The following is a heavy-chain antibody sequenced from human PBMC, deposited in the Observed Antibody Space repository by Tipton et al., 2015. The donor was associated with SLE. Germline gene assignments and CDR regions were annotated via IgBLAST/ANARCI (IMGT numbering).Heavy chain of an antibody. J-gene: IGHJ5*02. Sequence: TLSLTCHVAGGPISISPYYWGWIRRPPGKGLEWIGSIYSSGSTNYSPSLRSRVTISVDTSKNQFSLKLSSVTAADTAVYYCAKGGEVYAVPHWFDPWGQGTLVTVSS. CDR2: IYSSGST. CDR1: GGPISISPYY. V-gene: IGHV4-39*07. CDR3: AKGGEVYAVPHWFDP. D-gene: IGHD2-8*01.